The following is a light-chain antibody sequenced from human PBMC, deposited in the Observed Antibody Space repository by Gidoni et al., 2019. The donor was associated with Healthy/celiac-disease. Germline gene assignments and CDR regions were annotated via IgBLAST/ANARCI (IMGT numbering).Light chain of an antibody. Sequence: DIVMTQSPLSLPVTPGEPASISCSSSQSLLHSNGYNYLDWYLQKPGQSPQLLIYLGSNRASGVPDRFSGSGSGTDFTLKISRVEAEDVGVYYCMQALQTPSTFGQXTKVEIK. V-gene: IGKV2-28*01. CDR2: LGS. CDR1: QSLLHSNGYNY. CDR3: MQALQTPST. J-gene: IGKJ1*01.